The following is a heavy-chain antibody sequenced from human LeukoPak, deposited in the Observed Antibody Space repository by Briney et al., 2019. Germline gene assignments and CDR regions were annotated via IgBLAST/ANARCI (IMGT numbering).Heavy chain of an antibody. CDR2: INPTGGST. J-gene: IGHJ5*02. CDR1: GYTFTSHY. V-gene: IGHV1-46*01. CDR3: ARDNSVEDNAWWFDP. Sequence: VSVTVSCKASGYTFTSHYMHWVRQAPGQGLEWMGLINPTGGSTVYAQKFQGRVTMTRDMSTSTDYMELSSLRSEDTAIYYCARDNSVEDNAWWFDPWGQGTLVTVSS. D-gene: IGHD4-23*01.